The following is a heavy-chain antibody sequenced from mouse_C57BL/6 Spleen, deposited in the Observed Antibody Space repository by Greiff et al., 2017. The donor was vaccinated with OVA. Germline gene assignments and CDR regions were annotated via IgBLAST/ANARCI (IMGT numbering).Heavy chain of an antibody. D-gene: IGHD2-3*01. CDR2: IYPGSGST. CDR1: GYTFTSYW. CDR3: ARSDGYYNFDY. J-gene: IGHJ2*01. Sequence: QVHVKQPGAELVKPGASVKMSCKASGYTFTSYWITWVKQRPGQGLEWIGDIYPGSGSTNYNEKFKSKATLTVDTSSSTAYMQLSSLTSEDSAVYYCARSDGYYNFDYWGQGTTLTVSS. V-gene: IGHV1-55*01.